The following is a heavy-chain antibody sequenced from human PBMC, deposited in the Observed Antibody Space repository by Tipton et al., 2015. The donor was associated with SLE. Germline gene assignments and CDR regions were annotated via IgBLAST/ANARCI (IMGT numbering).Heavy chain of an antibody. CDR2: INSDGSST. V-gene: IGHV3-74*01. CDR3: AGAAGGNLRHFDY. CDR1: GFTFSSYW. Sequence: SLRLSCAASGFTFSSYWMHWVRQAPGKGLVWVSRINSDGSSTRYADSVKGRFTISRDNAKNTLFMQMNSLRAEDTAVYYCAGAAGGNLRHFDYWGQGTLVTVSS. D-gene: IGHD4-23*01. J-gene: IGHJ4*02.